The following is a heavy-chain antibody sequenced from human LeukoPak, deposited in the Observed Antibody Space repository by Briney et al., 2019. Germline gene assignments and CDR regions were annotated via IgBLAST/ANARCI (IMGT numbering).Heavy chain of an antibody. CDR1: GFTFSSYW. J-gene: IGHJ5*02. D-gene: IGHD1-1*01. V-gene: IGHV3-7*01. Sequence: GGSLRLSCAASGFTFSSYWMSWVRQAPGKGLEWVANIKQDGSEKYYVDSVKGRFTISRDNAKNSLYLQMNSLRAEDTAVYYCAREGPGLSTTYNWFDPWGQGTLVTVVS. CDR3: AREGPGLSTTYNWFDP. CDR2: IKQDGSEK.